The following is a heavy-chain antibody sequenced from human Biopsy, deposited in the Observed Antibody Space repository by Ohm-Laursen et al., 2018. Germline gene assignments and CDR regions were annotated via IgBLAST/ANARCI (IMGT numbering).Heavy chain of an antibody. V-gene: IGHV4-59*01. CDR1: GDSISSYF. Sequence: SGTLSLTCTVSGDSISSYFWSWIRQPPGKGLEWIGHNQNSGSTNYNPSLKSRVTISADTSKNQFSLKLSSVTAADTAMYYCARGRGWGNTYFRSFDYWGQGTLVTVSS. D-gene: IGHD3-9*01. CDR2: NQNSGST. CDR3: ARGRGWGNTYFRSFDY. J-gene: IGHJ4*02.